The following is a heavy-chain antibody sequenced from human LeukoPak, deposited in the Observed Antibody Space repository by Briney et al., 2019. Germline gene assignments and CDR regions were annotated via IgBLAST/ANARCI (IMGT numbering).Heavy chain of an antibody. CDR2: IGHDGSQK. Sequence: VIGHDGSQKESADAVKGRFTISRDNPKNTLYLQMNSLRAEDTAVYYCARDLNRGSYFDYWGQGSLVTVSS. J-gene: IGHJ4*02. CDR3: ARDLNRGSYFDY. V-gene: IGHV3-33*01.